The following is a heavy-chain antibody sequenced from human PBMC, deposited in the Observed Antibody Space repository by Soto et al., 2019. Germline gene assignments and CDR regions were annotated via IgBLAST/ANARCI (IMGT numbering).Heavy chain of an antibody. V-gene: IGHV1-3*05. D-gene: IGHD2-21*02. CDR2: INAGNGNT. Sequence: QVQLVQSGAEEKKPGASVKVSCKASGYTFTSYAMHWVRQAPGQRREWMGWINAGNGNTKYSQKFQGRVTITRDTSASSADMELSSLRSEDTAVYYCARSIVVVTALAYWGQGTLVTVSS. J-gene: IGHJ4*02. CDR3: ARSIVVVTALAY. CDR1: GYTFTSYA.